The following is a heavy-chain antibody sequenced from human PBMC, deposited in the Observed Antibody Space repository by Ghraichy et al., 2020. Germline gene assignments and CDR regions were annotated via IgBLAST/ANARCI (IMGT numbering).Heavy chain of an antibody. CDR3: ARVPTMFGVAPWGMDI. CDR2: IYYSGTT. V-gene: IGHV4-59*01. CDR1: GASISGFY. Sequence: SPTLSLTCTVSGASISGFYWSWIRQPPGKGLEWIGHIYYSGTTNYSPSLKSRLNLSVDRSQNLVPLRLSSVTSADTAVYYCARVPTMFGVAPWGMDIWGQGSTVTVS. J-gene: IGHJ6*02. D-gene: IGHD3-3*01.